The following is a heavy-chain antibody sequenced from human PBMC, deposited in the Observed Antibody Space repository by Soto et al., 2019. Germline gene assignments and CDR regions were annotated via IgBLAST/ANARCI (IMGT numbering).Heavy chain of an antibody. CDR3: SHRPRRVWFGEFLFDP. CDR2: IYWDADK. CDR1: GFSLSTSGVG. V-gene: IGHV2-5*02. D-gene: IGHD3-10*01. Sequence: QITLKESGPTLVKPTQTLTLTCTFSGFSLSTSGVGVGWIRQPPGKALEWLALIYWDADKRYSPSLKSRLTITKDTSKNQVVLTMTNMDPVDTATYYCSHRPRRVWFGEFLFDPWGQGTLVTVSS. J-gene: IGHJ5*02.